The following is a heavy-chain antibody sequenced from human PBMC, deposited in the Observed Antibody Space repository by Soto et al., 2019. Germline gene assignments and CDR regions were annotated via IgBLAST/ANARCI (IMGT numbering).Heavy chain of an antibody. Sequence: QVQLVQSGAEVKKPGSSVKVSCKASGGTFSSYAISWVRQAPGQGLEWMGGIIPIFGTANYAQKFQGRVTITADESPSTAYMELSSLRSEDTAVYYCARPAQYSYGFFPLDYWGQGTLVTVSS. CDR1: GGTFSSYA. J-gene: IGHJ4*02. CDR3: ARPAQYSYGFFPLDY. CDR2: IIPIFGTA. V-gene: IGHV1-69*12. D-gene: IGHD5-18*01.